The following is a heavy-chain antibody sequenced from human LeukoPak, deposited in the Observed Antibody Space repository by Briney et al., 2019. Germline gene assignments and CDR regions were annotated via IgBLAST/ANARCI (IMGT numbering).Heavy chain of an antibody. J-gene: IGHJ6*02. CDR3: AKDGTGLTGYYYGMDV. V-gene: IGHV3-9*01. Sequence: GGSLRLSCAASGFTFDDYAMHWVRQAPGKGLEWVSGISWNSGSIGYADSVKGRFTISRDNAKNSLYLQMNSLRAEDTALYYCAKDGTGLTGYYYGMDVWGQGTTVTVSS. CDR2: ISWNSGSI. D-gene: IGHD1-14*01. CDR1: GFTFDDYA.